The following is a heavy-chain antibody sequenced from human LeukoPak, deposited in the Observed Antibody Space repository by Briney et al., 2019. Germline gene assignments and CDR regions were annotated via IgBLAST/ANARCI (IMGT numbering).Heavy chain of an antibody. CDR3: ARASDTPMFTMGVFGY. Sequence: GGSLRLSRAASGLTFSSYAMSWVREATGKGLEWVSAISGSAGSTNYADSVRGRFTISRDNSTNILYLQMNSLRAEDTAVYDCARASDTPMFTMGVFGYWGQGTLVTVSS. CDR2: ISGSAGST. CDR1: GLTFSSYA. J-gene: IGHJ4*02. D-gene: IGHD5-18*01. V-gene: IGHV3-23*01.